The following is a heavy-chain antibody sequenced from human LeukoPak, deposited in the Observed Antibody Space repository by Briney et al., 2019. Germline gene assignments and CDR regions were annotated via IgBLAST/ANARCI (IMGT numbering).Heavy chain of an antibody. V-gene: IGHV4-38-2*02. CDR2: IYHSGST. CDR1: GYSISSGYY. CDR3: ARWGRGWLRFNWFDP. Sequence: PSETLSLTCTVSGYSISSGYYWGWIRQPPGKGLEWIGNIYHSGSTYYNPSLKSRVTMSIDTSRNHFSLKLNSVTAADTAVYYCARWGRGWLRFNWFDPWGQGTLVTVSS. D-gene: IGHD5-12*01. J-gene: IGHJ5*02.